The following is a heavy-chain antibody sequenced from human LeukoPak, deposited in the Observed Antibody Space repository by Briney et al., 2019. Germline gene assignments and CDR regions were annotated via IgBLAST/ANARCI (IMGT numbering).Heavy chain of an antibody. V-gene: IGHV3-7*01. Sequence: GGSLRLSCAASGFTFSSYWMSWVRQAPGKGLEWVANIKQDGSEKYYVDSVKGRFTISRDNAKNLLYLQMNSLRAEDTAVYYCARDLKRRDTWFGESESDYWGQGTLVTVSS. CDR3: ARDLKRRDTWFGESESDY. J-gene: IGHJ4*02. D-gene: IGHD3-10*01. CDR2: IKQDGSEK. CDR1: GFTFSSYW.